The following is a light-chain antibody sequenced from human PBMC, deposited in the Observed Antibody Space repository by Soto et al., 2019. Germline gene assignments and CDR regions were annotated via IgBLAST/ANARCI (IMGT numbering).Light chain of an antibody. CDR1: QRISTY. CDR3: QQSYSTPRT. CDR2: AAS. Sequence: DIQMTQSPSTLSASVGDRVTITCRASQRISTYLNWYQQKPGKAPKXLIYAASNLQSGVPSTFSGSGSGTDLSITISSLQPEDFETYFCQQSYSTPRTFGGGTKVDIK. V-gene: IGKV1-39*01. J-gene: IGKJ4*01.